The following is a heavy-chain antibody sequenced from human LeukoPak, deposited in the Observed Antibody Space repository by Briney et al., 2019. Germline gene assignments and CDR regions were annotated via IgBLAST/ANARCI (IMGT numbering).Heavy chain of an antibody. CDR2: MNPNSGNT. D-gene: IGHD6-13*01. CDR1: GYTFTSYD. J-gene: IGHJ4*02. CDR3: ARGRRVGPPYSRERAVDY. Sequence: ASVRVSCKASGYTFTSYDINWVRQATGQGLKWMGWMNPNSGNTGYAQKFQGRVTMTRNTSISTAYMELSSLRSEDTAVYYCARGRRVGPPYSRERAVDYWGQGTLVTVSS. V-gene: IGHV1-8*01.